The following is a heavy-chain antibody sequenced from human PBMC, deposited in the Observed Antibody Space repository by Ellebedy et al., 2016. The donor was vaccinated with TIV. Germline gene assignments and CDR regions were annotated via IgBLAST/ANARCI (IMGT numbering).Heavy chain of an antibody. CDR1: GFTFSIYS. CDR2: IISSSSTI. D-gene: IGHD6-13*01. CDR3: ARARIAAAGKAARGYYYYGMVV. Sequence: PGGSLRLSCPASGFTFSIYSMNWVRQAPGKGLEWVSSIISSSSTIYYADSVKGRFTISRDNAKNSLYLQMNSLRAEDTAVYYCARARIAAAGKAARGYYYYGMVVWGQGTTVTVSS. J-gene: IGHJ6*02. V-gene: IGHV3-48*04.